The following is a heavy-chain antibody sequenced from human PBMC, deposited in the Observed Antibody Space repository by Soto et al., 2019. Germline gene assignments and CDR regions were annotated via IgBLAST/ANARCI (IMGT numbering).Heavy chain of an antibody. V-gene: IGHV3-30*09. J-gene: IGHJ6*02. Sequence: QVQVVESGGGVVQPGRSLRLSCAASGFTFSSYAMHWVRQAPGKGLEWVALISYDGSNKYYADSVKGRFAISRDNSKNTRYLQMNSLRAEDTAVYYCARMGLLHGMDVWGQGTTVTVS. CDR3: ARMGLLHGMDV. D-gene: IGHD2-15*01. CDR2: ISYDGSNK. CDR1: GFTFSSYA.